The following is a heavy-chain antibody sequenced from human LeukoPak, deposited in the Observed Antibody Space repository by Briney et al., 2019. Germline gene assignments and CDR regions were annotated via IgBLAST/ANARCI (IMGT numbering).Heavy chain of an antibody. J-gene: IGHJ4*02. D-gene: IGHD1-26*01. CDR1: GFTFSRYA. CDR3: VKDVGGSYAFDY. CDR2: INDNGGRT. Sequence: GGSLTLTCSASGFTFSRYAMHWVRQAPGKGLEYVSGINDNGGRTHYGDSVKGRFSISRDNSKNTLHLQMSTLRAEDTALYYCVKDVGGSYAFDYWGQGILVTVAS. V-gene: IGHV3-64D*09.